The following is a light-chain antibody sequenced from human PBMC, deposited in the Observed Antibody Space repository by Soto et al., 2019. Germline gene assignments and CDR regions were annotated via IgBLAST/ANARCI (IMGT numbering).Light chain of an antibody. CDR3: LLDINHPWT. V-gene: IGKV1-6*01. CDR2: GAS. J-gene: IGKJ1*01. CDR1: QSITNR. Sequence: IQMTKYTYTLSASLGDRFAITCLASQSITNRLAWYQLKPGKPPKVLIYGASNLQSGVPPRFSGSGSGTDFTLAISSLQPEDSTTYYCLLDINHPWTFAQGSKV.